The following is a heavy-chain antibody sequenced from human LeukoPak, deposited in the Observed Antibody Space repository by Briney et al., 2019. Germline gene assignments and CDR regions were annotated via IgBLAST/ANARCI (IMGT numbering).Heavy chain of an antibody. CDR2: ISDSGDRT. V-gene: IGHV3-23*01. CDR1: GFTFSNHY. CDR3: AKSGSVPPDY. J-gene: IGHJ4*02. D-gene: IGHD2-2*01. Sequence: GGSLRLSCAASGFTFSNHYTSWVRQSPGKGLEWVSSISDSGDRTYYADSVKGRFTISRDNSRNTLYLQVNSLRAEDTAVYYCAKSGSVPPDYWGQGTLVTVSS.